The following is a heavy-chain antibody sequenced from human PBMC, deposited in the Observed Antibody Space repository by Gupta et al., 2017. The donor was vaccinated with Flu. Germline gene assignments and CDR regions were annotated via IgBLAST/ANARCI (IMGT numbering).Heavy chain of an antibody. D-gene: IGHD2-21*01. J-gene: IGHJ4*02. V-gene: IGHV3-74*01. CDR3: ARGQRDIYSLDY. CDR1: GFAFTNHW. Sequence: EVQLVESGGGSVKPGGSLKLSCAASGFAFTNHWMHWVRQAPGKGLVWVSRLNRDGSVTNYADSVKGRFTISRDDAKNTVYLQVNNLRAEDTALYYCARGQRDIYSLDYWGQGTLVTVTS. CDR2: LNRDGSVT.